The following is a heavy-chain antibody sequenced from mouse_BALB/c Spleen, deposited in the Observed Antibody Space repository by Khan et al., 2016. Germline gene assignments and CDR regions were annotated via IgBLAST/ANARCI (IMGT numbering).Heavy chain of an antibody. D-gene: IGHD1-1*01. CDR2: INPDSRTI. J-gene: IGHJ3*01. CDR1: GFDFRRYW. CDR3: ARAGYYGYLAY. V-gene: IGHV4-1*02. Sequence: EVTLLESGGGLVQPGGSLKLSCAASGFDFRRYWMSWVRQAPGKGLEWIGEINPDSRTINYSPSLKDKFTISRDNAKSTLYLQMSKVRSEDTALYYCARAGYYGYLAYWGQGTLVSVSA.